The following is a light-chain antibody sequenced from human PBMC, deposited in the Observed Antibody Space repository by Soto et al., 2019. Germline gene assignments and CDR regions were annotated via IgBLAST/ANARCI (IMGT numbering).Light chain of an antibody. CDR3: QSYDSSLSGAV. J-gene: IGLJ7*01. Sequence: QSVLTQPPSVSGAPGQRVTISCTGSSSNIGAGYDVHWYQQLPGTAPKRPIYGNSNRPSGVPDRFSGSKSGTSASLAITGLQAEDEADYYCQSYDSSLSGAVFGGGTQLTVL. CDR2: GNS. V-gene: IGLV1-40*01. CDR1: SSNIGAGYD.